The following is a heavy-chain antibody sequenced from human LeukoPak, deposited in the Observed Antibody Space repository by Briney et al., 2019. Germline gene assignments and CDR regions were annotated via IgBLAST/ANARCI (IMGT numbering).Heavy chain of an antibody. CDR3: ARVSVVRGVSDAFDI. V-gene: IGHV3-53*01. J-gene: IGHJ3*02. CDR1: GFTVSSNY. CDR2: IYSGGDT. D-gene: IGHD3-10*01. Sequence: GGSLRLSCAASGFTVSSNYMGWVRQAPGKGREWLSIIYSGGDTYYADPVKGQFTISRDSSKNTVHLQMDSLRAEDTALYHCARVSVVRGVSDAFDIWGQGTMVTVSS.